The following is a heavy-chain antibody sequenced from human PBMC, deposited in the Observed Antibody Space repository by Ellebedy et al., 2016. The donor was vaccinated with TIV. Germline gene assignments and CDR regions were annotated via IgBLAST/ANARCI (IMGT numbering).Heavy chain of an antibody. V-gene: IGHV1-18*01. J-gene: IGHJ5*02. CDR3: ARDPALPRGRFDT. Sequence: KFQGRLNLTTDTSTSTAYMDLRSLTSDDTAVYYCARDPALPRGRFDTWGQGTMVTVSS.